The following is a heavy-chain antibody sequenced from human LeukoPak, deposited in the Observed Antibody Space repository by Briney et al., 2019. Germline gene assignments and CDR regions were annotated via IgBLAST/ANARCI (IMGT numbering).Heavy chain of an antibody. D-gene: IGHD2-8*02. CDR3: ARGYCNGGACHPYYFEY. V-gene: IGHV4-31*03. Sequence: SETLSLTCTVSGVSVNSGGFYWSWIRHHPGKGLEWIGYIYYSGSTYYNPSLKSRVSISVDTSRNQFSLKLSSVTAADTAVFYCARGYCNGGACHPYYFEYWGRGTLVTVSS. CDR1: GVSVNSGGFY. J-gene: IGHJ4*02. CDR2: IYYSGST.